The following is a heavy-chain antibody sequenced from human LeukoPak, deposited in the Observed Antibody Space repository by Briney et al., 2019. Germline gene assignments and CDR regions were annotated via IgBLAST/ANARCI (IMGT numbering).Heavy chain of an antibody. J-gene: IGHJ4*02. CDR3: ARGHRYCSSTSCLLGRDY. CDR1: GGSFSGYY. V-gene: IGHV4-34*01. Sequence: SETLSLTCAVYGGSFSGYYWSWIRQPPGKGLEWIGEINHSGSTNYNPSLTSRVTISVDTSKNQFSLKLRSVTAADTAVYYCARGHRYCSSTSCLLGRDYWGQGTLVTVSS. D-gene: IGHD2-2*01. CDR2: INHSGST.